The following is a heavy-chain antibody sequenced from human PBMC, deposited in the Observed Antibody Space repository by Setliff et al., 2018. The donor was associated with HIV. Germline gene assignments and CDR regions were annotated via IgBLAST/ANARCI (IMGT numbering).Heavy chain of an antibody. CDR2: IYDSGVT. CDR1: GATISRHF. D-gene: IGHD3-3*01. J-gene: IGHJ1*01. CDR3: TRRQWGTSGYYEFFQQ. Sequence: SDTLSLTCSVSGATISRHFWSWIRQSPGKGLEWIGTIYDSGVTKYNPSLQTRVRVSVDTSKSHLSLSLTSVTPADTAVYYCTRRQWGTSGYYEFFQQWGQGSLVT. V-gene: IGHV4-59*11.